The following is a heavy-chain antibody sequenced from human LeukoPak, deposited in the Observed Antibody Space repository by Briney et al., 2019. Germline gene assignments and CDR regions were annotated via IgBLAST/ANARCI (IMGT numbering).Heavy chain of an antibody. V-gene: IGHV3-30*02. CDR2: IRSDGSNK. J-gene: IGHJ3*02. CDR1: GFTFSIYG. D-gene: IGHD2-2*01. Sequence: GGSLRLSCAASGFTFSIYGMQWVRQAPGKGLDWVAFIRSDGSNKSYADSMKGRFTISRDNAKNSLYLQMNSLRAEDTAVYYCARLQLGYCSSTSCPGRAFDIWGQGTMVTVSS. CDR3: ARLQLGYCSSTSCPGRAFDI.